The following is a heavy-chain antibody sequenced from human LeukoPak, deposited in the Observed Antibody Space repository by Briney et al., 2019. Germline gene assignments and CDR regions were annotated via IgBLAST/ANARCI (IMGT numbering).Heavy chain of an antibody. Sequence: PGGSLRLSCAASGFTLSSYAMHWVRQAPGKGLEWVAVISYDGSNKYYADSVKGRFTISRDNSKNTLYLQMNSLRAEDTAVYYCARAGEGSDYWGQGTLVTVSS. D-gene: IGHD1-26*01. CDR1: GFTLSSYA. J-gene: IGHJ4*02. CDR2: ISYDGSNK. V-gene: IGHV3-30-3*01. CDR3: ARAGEGSDY.